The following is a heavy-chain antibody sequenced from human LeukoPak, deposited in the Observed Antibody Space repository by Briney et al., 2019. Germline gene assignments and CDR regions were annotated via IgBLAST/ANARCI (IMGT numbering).Heavy chain of an antibody. CDR1: GGSISSYY. J-gene: IGHJ2*01. D-gene: IGHD4-11*01. V-gene: IGHV4-59*01. CDR3: WRDPALHSSGGYFDL. Sequence: SETLSLTCTVSGGSISSYYWSWIRQPPGKGLEWIGYIYYSESTNYNPSLKSRVTLYVDSSKTQFSLKLSSVTAADTAVYYCWRDPALHSSGGYFDLWGRGTLVTVSS. CDR2: IYYSEST.